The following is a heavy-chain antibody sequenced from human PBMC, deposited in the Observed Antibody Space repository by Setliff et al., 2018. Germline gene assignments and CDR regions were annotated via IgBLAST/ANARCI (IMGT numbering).Heavy chain of an antibody. Sequence: SETLSLTCTVSGGSISSSSHYWGWIRQPPGKGLEWIGSIYYTGSTYYNPSLKSRVTMSVDTSKRQFSLKLGSATAADTAVYYCARHTFYYDSSGDFDYWGQGTLVTVSS. V-gene: IGHV4-39*07. CDR3: ARHTFYYDSSGDFDY. J-gene: IGHJ4*02. CDR2: IYYTGST. D-gene: IGHD3-22*01. CDR1: GGSISSSSHY.